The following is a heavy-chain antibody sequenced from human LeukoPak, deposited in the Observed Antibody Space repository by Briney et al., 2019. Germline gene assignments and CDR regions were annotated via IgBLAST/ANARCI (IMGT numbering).Heavy chain of an antibody. CDR3: ARDIGNTAMVGGRDY. V-gene: IGHV1-46*01. CDR1: GGTFSSYA. D-gene: IGHD5-18*01. Sequence: ASVKVSCKASGGTFSSYAISWVRQAPGQGLEWMGIINPSGGSTSYAQKFQGRVTMTRDTSTSTVYMELSSLRSEDTAVYYCARDIGNTAMVGGRDYWGQGTLVTVSS. J-gene: IGHJ4*02. CDR2: INPSGGST.